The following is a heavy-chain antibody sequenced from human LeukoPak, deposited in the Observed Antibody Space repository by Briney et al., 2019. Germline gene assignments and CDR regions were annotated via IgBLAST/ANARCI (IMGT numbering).Heavy chain of an antibody. J-gene: IGHJ6*03. D-gene: IGHD2-15*01. CDR2: ISVHNGNT. Sequence: ASAKVSCKASGSTFSSHGISWVRQAPGQGLEWMGWISVHNGNTIYAQKFKDRVSMSTDISTNTAYMELRSLRYDDTAVYYCARDRLPIEVAVSAYYSMDVWGKGTTVTVSS. CDR1: GSTFSSHG. CDR3: ARDRLPIEVAVSAYYSMDV. V-gene: IGHV1-18*01.